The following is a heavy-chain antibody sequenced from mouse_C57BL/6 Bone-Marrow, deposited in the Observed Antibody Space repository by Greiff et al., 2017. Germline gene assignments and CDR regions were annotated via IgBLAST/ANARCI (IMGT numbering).Heavy chain of an antibody. V-gene: IGHV5-6*02. CDR3: ARHHAGFAY. CDR1: GFTFSSYG. CDR2: LSSGGSST. J-gene: IGHJ3*01. Sequence: DVKLVESGGDLVKPGGSLKLSCAASGFTFSSYGMSWVRQTPDKRLEWVATLSSGGSSTYYPDSVKGRFTISRDNAKNTLYLQMSSLKSEDTAMYYCARHHAGFAYWGQGTLVTVSA.